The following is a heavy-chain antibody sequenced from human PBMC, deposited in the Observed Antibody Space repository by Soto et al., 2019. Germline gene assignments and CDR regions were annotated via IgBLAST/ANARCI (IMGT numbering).Heavy chain of an antibody. J-gene: IGHJ4*02. V-gene: IGHV1-58*01. CDR3: AADRGYGSSGYHFDD. D-gene: IGHD3-22*01. CDR1: GFTFTSSA. CDR2: IVVGSANT. Sequence: SVKVSCKASGFTFTSSAVQWVRQARGQRLEWIGWIVVGSANTNYAQTFQERVTITRDMSTSTAYMELRSLRSEDTAVYYCAADRGYGSSGYHFDDWGQGTLVTVSS.